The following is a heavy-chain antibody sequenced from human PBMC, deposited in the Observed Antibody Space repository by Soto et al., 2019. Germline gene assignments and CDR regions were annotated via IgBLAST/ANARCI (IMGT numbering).Heavy chain of an antibody. V-gene: IGHV3-33*01. CDR1: GFTFSSYG. J-gene: IGHJ4*02. CDR3: ARGYDYGDYWGY. D-gene: IGHD4-17*01. Sequence: QVQLVESGGGVVQPGRSLRLSCAASGFTFSSYGMHWVRQAPGKGQEWVAVIWYDGSNKYYADSVKGRFTISRDNSKNTLYLQMTSLKAEDTAGYYCARGYDYGDYWGYWGQGTLVTVSS. CDR2: IWYDGSNK.